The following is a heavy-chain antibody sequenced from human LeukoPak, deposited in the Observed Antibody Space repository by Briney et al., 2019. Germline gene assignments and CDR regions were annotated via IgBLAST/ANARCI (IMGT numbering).Heavy chain of an antibody. CDR3: RTLHSLYCTGGNCYSDF. J-gene: IGHJ4*02. CDR1: GFTFGFYA. Sequence: SGGSLRLSCAASGFTFGFYAMSWVRQAPGKGLEWVSALSGTGQTTYYSDSVKGRFTISRDNSKNILYLQMYSLRADDRAVYYCRTLHSLYCTGGNCYSDFWGQGTLVTVSS. CDR2: LSGTGQTT. D-gene: IGHD2-15*01. V-gene: IGHV3-23*01.